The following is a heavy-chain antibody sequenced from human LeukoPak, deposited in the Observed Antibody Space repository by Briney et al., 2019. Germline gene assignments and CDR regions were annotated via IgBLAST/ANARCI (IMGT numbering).Heavy chain of an antibody. CDR1: GFSFSYYV. CDR2: IGANGDEK. CDR3: ARARGDSYPASRSLNY. J-gene: IGHJ4*02. Sequence: GGSLRLSCTGSGFSFSYYVMHWVRQAPGKGLEWVALIGANGDEKYYADSVKGRFTISRDNSKNTLYVQMSSLRPEDTAIYYCARARGDSYPASRSLNYWGPGAPVTVSS. D-gene: IGHD2-2*01. V-gene: IGHV3-30*02.